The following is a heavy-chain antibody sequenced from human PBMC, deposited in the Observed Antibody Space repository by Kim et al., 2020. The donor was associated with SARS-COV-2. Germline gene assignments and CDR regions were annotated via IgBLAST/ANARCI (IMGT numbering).Heavy chain of an antibody. V-gene: IGHV7-4-1*02. D-gene: IGHD3-22*01. CDR2: INTNTGNP. J-gene: IGHJ4*02. Sequence: ASVKVSCKASGYTFTSYAMNWVRQAPGQGLEWMGWINTNTGNPTYAQGFTGRFVFSLDTSVSTAYLQISSLKAEDTAVYYCAREASSNANYDSRTQGDLDYWGQGTLVTVSS. CDR3: AREASSNANYDSRTQGDLDY. CDR1: GYTFTSYA.